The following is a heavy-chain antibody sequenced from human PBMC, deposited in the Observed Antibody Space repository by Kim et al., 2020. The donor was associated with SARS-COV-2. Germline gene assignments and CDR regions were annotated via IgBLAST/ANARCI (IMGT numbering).Heavy chain of an antibody. CDR3: ARGGARGIVEMVFTIKGGFDY. V-gene: IGHV3-48*03. Sequence: FTISRDNAKNSLYLQMNSLRAEDTAVYYCARGGARGIVEMVFTIKGGFDYWGQGTLVTVSS. D-gene: IGHD3-22*01. J-gene: IGHJ4*02.